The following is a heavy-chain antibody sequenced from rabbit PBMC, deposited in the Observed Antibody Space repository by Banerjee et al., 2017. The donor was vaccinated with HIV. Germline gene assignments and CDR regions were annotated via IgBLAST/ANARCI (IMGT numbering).Heavy chain of an antibody. D-gene: IGHD6-1*01. CDR3: ARGRYAYAGDTYTTGGNL. V-gene: IGHV1S40*01. CDR1: GFSFSNGYV. J-gene: IGHJ4*01. Sequence: QSLEESGGDLVKPEGSLTLTCTASGFSFSNGYVMCWVRQAPGKGLEWIACINTISGDTVYATWAKGRFTISKTSSTTVTLQMTSLTAADTATYFCARGRYAYAGDTYTTGGNLWGQGTLVTVS. CDR2: INTISGDT.